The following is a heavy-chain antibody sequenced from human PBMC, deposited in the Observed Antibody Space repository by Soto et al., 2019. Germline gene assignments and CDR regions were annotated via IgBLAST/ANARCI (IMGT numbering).Heavy chain of an antibody. D-gene: IGHD4-17*01. CDR1: GFTFSSYD. CDR3: ARAYRDYAFDY. J-gene: IGHJ4*02. Sequence: EVQLVESGGGLVQPGGSLRLSCAASGFTFSSYDMHWVRQATGKGLEWVSAIGTAGDTYYPGSVKGRFTISRENAKNSLYLQMNSLRAGDTAVYYCARAYRDYAFDYWGQGTLVTVSS. V-gene: IGHV3-13*01. CDR2: IGTAGDT.